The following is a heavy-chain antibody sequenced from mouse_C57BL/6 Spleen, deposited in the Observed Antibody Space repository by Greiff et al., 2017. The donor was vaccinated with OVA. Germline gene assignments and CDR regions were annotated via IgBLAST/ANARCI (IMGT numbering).Heavy chain of an antibody. J-gene: IGHJ2*01. CDR3: ASEGNYYGLDY. CDR2: IYPGSGST. V-gene: IGHV1-55*01. D-gene: IGHD1-1*01. CDR1: GYTFTSYW. Sequence: QVQLQQPGAELVKPGASVKMSCKASGYTFTSYWITWVKQRPGQGLGWIGDIYPGSGSTNYNEKFKSKATLTVDTSSSTAYMQLSSLTSEDSAVYYCASEGNYYGLDYWGQGTTLTVSS.